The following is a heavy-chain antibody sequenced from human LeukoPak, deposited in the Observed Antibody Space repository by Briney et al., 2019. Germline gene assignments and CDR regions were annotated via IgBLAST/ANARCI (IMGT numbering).Heavy chain of an antibody. CDR1: GYTFTGYY. V-gene: IGHV1-2*02. Sequence: VASVKVSCKASGYTFTGYYMHWVRQAPGQGLEWMGWINPNTGDTNYAQKFQDRVTKTRDTSISTAYMELSRLRSDDTAVYYCATAGGNSYGLYYWGQGTLVTVSS. D-gene: IGHD5-18*01. CDR2: INPNTGDT. J-gene: IGHJ4*02. CDR3: ATAGGNSYGLYY.